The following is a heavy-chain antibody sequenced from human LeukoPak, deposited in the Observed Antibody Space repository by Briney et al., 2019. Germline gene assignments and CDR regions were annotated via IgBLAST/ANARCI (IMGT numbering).Heavy chain of an antibody. Sequence: ASVKVSCKASGYTFTGYYMHWVRQAPGQGLEWMGWINPNSGGTNYAQKFQGRVTMTRDTSISTAYMELSRLRSDDTAVYYCARDSSGWYWSYYYYMDVWGKGTTVTVSS. V-gene: IGHV1-2*02. CDR1: GYTFTGYY. D-gene: IGHD6-19*01. CDR3: ARDSSGWYWSYYYYMDV. J-gene: IGHJ6*03. CDR2: INPNSGGT.